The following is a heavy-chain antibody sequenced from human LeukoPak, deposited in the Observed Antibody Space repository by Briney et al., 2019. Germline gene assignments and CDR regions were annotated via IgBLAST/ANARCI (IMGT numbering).Heavy chain of an antibody. CDR2: INSDGYSF. CDR1: GFTFSSYW. D-gene: IGHD6-13*01. J-gene: IGHJ4*02. CDR3: AKERSAASYDC. V-gene: IGHV3-74*01. Sequence: GGSLRLSCAASGFTFSSYWMHWVRQAPGKGPVWLARINSDGYSFSYADSVKGRFTISRDNSKNTLYLQMNSLRAEDTAVYYCAKERSAASYDCWGQGTLVTVSS.